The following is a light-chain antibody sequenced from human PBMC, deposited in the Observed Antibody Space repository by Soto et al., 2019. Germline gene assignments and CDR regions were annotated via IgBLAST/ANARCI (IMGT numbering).Light chain of an antibody. CDR1: QRVSRN. Sequence: EIVMTQSPATLSVSPGERATLSCRASQRVSRNLAWYQQKPGQAPRLLIYDASTRATGIPARFSGSGSETEFTLTISSLQSEDYAIYDCQQYNNWPPWTFGQGTKVEIK. J-gene: IGKJ1*01. CDR2: DAS. CDR3: QQYNNWPPWT. V-gene: IGKV3-15*01.